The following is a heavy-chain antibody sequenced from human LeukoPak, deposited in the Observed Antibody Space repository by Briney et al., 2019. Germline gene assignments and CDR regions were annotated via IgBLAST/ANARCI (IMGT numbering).Heavy chain of an antibody. V-gene: IGHV4-59*11. Sequence: SETLSLTCTVSVGSINSRNWSWIWQPPGKGLEWIGDIYTSGSPNYNPSLKSRVTISVDTSKNQFSLKLSSVTAADTAVYYCARVDSSGYYTFFDYWGQGTLVTVSS. CDR2: IYTSGSP. D-gene: IGHD3-22*01. CDR1: VGSINSRN. CDR3: ARVDSSGYYTFFDY. J-gene: IGHJ4*02.